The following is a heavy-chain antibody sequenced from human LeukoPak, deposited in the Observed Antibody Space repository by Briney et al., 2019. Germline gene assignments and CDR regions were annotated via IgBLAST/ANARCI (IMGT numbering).Heavy chain of an antibody. CDR2: ISGSGGST. Sequence: GGSLRLSCAASRFTFSSYAMSWARQAPGKGLEWVSAISGSGGSTYYADSVKGRFTISRDNSKNTLYLQMNSLRAEDTAVYYCAKGTEVRGVTLYYYYYGMDVWGQGTTVTVSS. V-gene: IGHV3-23*01. CDR1: RFTFSSYA. J-gene: IGHJ6*02. CDR3: AKGTEVRGVTLYYYYYGMDV. D-gene: IGHD3-10*01.